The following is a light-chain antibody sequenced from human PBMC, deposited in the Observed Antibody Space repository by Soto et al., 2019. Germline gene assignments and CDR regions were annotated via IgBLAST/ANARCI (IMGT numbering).Light chain of an antibody. CDR2: EVS. V-gene: IGLV2-14*01. CDR1: SSDVGGYNY. J-gene: IGLJ1*01. CDR3: DSYTSSRAYV. Sequence: QSVLTQPASVSGSPGQSITISCTGTSSDVGGYNYVSWYQQQSGKAPKLIIHEVSSRPSGVSNRFSGSKSGNTASLTISGLQAEDEADYYCDSYTSSRAYVFGIGTKVTVL.